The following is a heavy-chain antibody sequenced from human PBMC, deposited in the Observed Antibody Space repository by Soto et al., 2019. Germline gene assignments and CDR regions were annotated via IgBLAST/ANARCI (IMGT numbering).Heavy chain of an antibody. CDR3: ARMTYYDFLTGSPSGYYFDY. CDR1: GGSITTNY. Sequence: SETLSLTYTVSGGSITTNYWSWIRQPPGKGLEWIGYIYYRGSTNYNPSLKSRVTISVDTSKNQFSLKLGSVTAADTAVYYCARMTYYDFLTGSPSGYYFDYWGQGTLVTVSS. D-gene: IGHD3-9*01. J-gene: IGHJ4*02. CDR2: IYYRGST. V-gene: IGHV4-59*01.